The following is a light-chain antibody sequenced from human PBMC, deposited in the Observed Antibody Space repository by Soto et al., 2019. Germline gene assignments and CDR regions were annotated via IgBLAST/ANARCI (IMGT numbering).Light chain of an antibody. CDR2: GSF. V-gene: IGKV3-20*01. Sequence: EIVLTHSPGTLSLSPGERATLSCRASQSLSSSYLAWYQQKSGQAPRLLIYGSFSRATGIPDRFSGSGSGTDFTLTISRLEPEDFAVYYCQQYGSLITFGQGTRLEIK. J-gene: IGKJ5*01. CDR3: QQYGSLIT. CDR1: QSLSSSY.